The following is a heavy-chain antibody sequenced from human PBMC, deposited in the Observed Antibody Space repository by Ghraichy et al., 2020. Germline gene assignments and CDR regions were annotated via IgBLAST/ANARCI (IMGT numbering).Heavy chain of an antibody. CDR3: VRRVPQSWFDP. J-gene: IGHJ5*02. CDR2: IFTSGST. V-gene: IGHV4-4*09. CDR1: GGSISSYY. Sequence: SETLSLTCIVSGGSISSYYWSWIRQPPGKGLEWIGYIFTSGSTNYNPSLKSRVTISVDTSKNQFSLKLSSVTAADTAVYYCVRRVPQSWFDPWGQGTLVTISP. D-gene: IGHD2-2*01.